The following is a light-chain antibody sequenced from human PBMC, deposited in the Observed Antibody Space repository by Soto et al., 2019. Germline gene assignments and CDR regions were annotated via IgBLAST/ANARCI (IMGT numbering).Light chain of an antibody. V-gene: IGLV2-8*01. J-gene: IGLJ1*01. CDR3: SSYAGSNNFYG. CDR1: SSDVGGYNY. Sequence: QSALTQPPSASGSPGQSVTISCTGTSSDVGGYNYVSWYQQHPGKAPKLIISEVSKRPSGVPDRFSGSKSGNTASLTVSGLQAEDEADYYCSSYAGSNNFYGFGTGTKVTVL. CDR2: EVS.